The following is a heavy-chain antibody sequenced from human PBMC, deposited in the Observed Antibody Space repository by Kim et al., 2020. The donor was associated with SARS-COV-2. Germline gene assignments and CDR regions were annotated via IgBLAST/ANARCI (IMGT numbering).Heavy chain of an antibody. D-gene: IGHD3-3*02. Sequence: YADSVKGRFTISRDNSKNTLYLQMNSLRAEDTAVYYCAKLALYYYYGMDVWGQGTTVTVSS. CDR3: AKLALYYYYGMDV. V-gene: IGHV3-23*01. J-gene: IGHJ6*02.